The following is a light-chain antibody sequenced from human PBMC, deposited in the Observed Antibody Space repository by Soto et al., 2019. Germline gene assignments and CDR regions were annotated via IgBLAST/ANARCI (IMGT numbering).Light chain of an antibody. CDR1: QSVSSRY. CDR2: GAS. J-gene: IGKJ5*01. V-gene: IGKV3D-20*02. Sequence: EILLTQSPGTLSLSPGERATLSCRASQSVSSRYLAWYQQKPGQAPRLLIYGASSRATGIPERFSGSGSGTDFTLSISSLEPEDFAVYYCQLSQQRSSWPPIAFGQGTRLEIK. CDR3: QLSQQRSSWPPIA.